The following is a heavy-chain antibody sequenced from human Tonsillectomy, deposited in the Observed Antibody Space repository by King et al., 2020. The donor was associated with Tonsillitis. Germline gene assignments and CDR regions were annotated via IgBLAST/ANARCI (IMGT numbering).Heavy chain of an antibody. Sequence: VQLQESGPGLVKPSETLSLTCTVSGGSSSSYYWSWIRQPSGKGLEWIGYIFYSGSTTYNPSLKSRDTISVDTSKNQFSLKLSSVTAADTAVYYCARTSVVDSGWYIVFDIWGQGTMVTVSS. V-gene: IGHV4-59*01. CDR1: GGSSSSYY. CDR2: IFYSGST. D-gene: IGHD6-19*01. CDR3: ARTSVVDSGWYIVFDI. J-gene: IGHJ3*02.